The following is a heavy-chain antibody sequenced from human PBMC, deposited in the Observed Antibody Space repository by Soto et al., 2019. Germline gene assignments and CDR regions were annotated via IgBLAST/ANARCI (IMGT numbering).Heavy chain of an antibody. V-gene: IGHV3-33*01. CDR3: ARVRNVYSYGTNNYYYYYGMDV. CDR2: IWYDGSNK. D-gene: IGHD5-18*01. CDR1: GFTFSSYG. Sequence: QVQLVESGGGVVQPGRSLRLSCAASGFTFSSYGMHWVRQAPGKGLEWVAVIWYDGSNKYYADSVKGRFTISRDNSKNTLYLQMNSLRAEDTAVYYCARVRNVYSYGTNNYYYYYGMDVWGQGTTVTVSS. J-gene: IGHJ6*02.